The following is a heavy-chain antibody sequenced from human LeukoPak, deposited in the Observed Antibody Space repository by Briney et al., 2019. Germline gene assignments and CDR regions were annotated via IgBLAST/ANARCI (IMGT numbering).Heavy chain of an antibody. CDR1: GHTFTGYY. CDR2: INPNSGGT. D-gene: IGHD3-10*01. CDR3: ARGPYYGSGRRGYYFDY. Sequence: GASVKVSCKASGHTFTGYYMHWVRQAPGQGLEWMGWINPNSGGTNYAQEFQGRVTMTRDTSISTAYMELSRLRSDDTAVYYCARGPYYGSGRRGYYFDYWGQGTLVTVSS. J-gene: IGHJ4*02. V-gene: IGHV1-2*02.